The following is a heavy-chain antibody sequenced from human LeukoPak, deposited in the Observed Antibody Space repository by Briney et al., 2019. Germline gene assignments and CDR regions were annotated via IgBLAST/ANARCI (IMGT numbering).Heavy chain of an antibody. CDR1: GDSVSSNSAT. CDR3: ARDTGAAISTFDI. Sequence: SQTLSLTCAISGDSVSSNSATWNWIRQSPSGGLEWLGRTYYRSKWFNDYAVSVKSRITINPDTSKNQFSLRLNSVTPEDTAVYYCARDTGAAISTFDIWGQGTMVTVSS. J-gene: IGHJ3*02. CDR2: TYYRSKWFN. V-gene: IGHV6-1*01. D-gene: IGHD5-12*01.